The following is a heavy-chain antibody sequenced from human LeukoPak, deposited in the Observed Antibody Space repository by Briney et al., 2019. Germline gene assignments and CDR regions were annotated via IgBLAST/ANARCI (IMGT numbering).Heavy chain of an antibody. V-gene: IGHV1-69*05. CDR3: ARGTWSDVGYYYYYYMDV. J-gene: IGHJ6*03. D-gene: IGHD1-1*01. CDR2: TIPLFGTT. CDR1: GRSFTTYA. Sequence: EASVKVSCKASGRSFTTYAISWVRQAPGEGLEWMGGTIPLFGTTKYAQKFQDRVTITTDDSMSTAYMELSSLTSEDTALYYCARGTWSDVGYYYYYYMDVWGKGTTVTVSS.